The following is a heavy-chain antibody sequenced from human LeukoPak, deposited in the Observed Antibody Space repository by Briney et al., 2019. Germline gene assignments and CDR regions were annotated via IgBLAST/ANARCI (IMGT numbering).Heavy chain of an antibody. D-gene: IGHD3-10*01. J-gene: IGHJ4*01. CDR2: IKEDGSEK. CDR1: GFTFSRYW. CDR3: ARDRPQGRSSSHFAY. Sequence: AGGSLRLSCAASGFTFSRYWMSWVRQAPGKGLEWVANIKEDGSEKYYVDSVKGRFTISRDNANMYLQMNSLRAEDTAVYYCARDRPQGRSSSHFAYWGERTLVTVSS. V-gene: IGHV3-7*01.